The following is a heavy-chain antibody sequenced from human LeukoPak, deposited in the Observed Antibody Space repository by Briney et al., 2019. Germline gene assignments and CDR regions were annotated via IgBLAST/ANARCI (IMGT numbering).Heavy chain of an antibody. J-gene: IGHJ5*02. CDR2: INHSGST. V-gene: IGHV4-34*01. D-gene: IGHD6-13*01. CDR1: GGSFSGYY. CDR3: ARVKSSSWYGTEWFDP. Sequence: SETLSLTCAVYGGSFSGYYWSWIRQPPGKGLEWIGEINHSGSTNYNPSLKSRVTISVDTSKNQFSLKLSPVTAADTAVYYCARVKSSSWYGTEWFDPWGQGTLVTVSS.